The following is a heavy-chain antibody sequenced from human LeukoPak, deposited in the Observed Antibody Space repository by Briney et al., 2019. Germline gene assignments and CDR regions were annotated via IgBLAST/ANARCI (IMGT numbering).Heavy chain of an antibody. CDR3: ARAIVGTVTTTFDY. CDR1: GGSISGYY. J-gene: IGHJ4*02. D-gene: IGHD4-11*01. V-gene: IGHV4-59*01. Sequence: SETLSLTCTVSGGSISGYYWSLIRQPPGKGLEWIGYIYYSGSTNYIPSLKSRVTISVDTSKNQSSLKLSSVTAADTAVYYCARAIVGTVTTTFDYWGQGTLVTVSS. CDR2: IYYSGST.